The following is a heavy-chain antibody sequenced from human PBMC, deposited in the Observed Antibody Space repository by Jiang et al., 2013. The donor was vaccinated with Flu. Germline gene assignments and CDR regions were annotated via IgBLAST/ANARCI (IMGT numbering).Heavy chain of an antibody. Sequence: PTQTLTLTCTFSGFSLSTRGMCVTWIRQPPGKALEWLARIDWDDEKFYTTPLKTRLTISKDTSKNQVVLTMTNMDPVDTATYYCARIYCSAGTCYGNPYWIDFWGQGALVTVSS. CDR1: GFSLSTRGMC. D-gene: IGHD2-15*01. V-gene: IGHV2-70*16. CDR2: IDWDDEK. J-gene: IGHJ5*01. CDR3: ARIYCSAGTCYGNPYWIDF.